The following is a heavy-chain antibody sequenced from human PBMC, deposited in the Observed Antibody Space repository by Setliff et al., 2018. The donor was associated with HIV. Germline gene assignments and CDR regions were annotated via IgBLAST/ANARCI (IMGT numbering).Heavy chain of an antibody. CDR2: MSYDGNNK. CDR1: GFIFSSYA. D-gene: IGHD5-12*01. V-gene: IGHV3-30*01. J-gene: IGHJ4*02. Sequence: PGGSLRLSCAASGFIFSSYAMHWVRQAPGKGLEWVAVMSYDGNNKYYADSVKGRFTISRDNSKNTLYLQMNSLRTDDTAVYFCARVNSGGYNYKSFFDYWGQGTLVTVSS. CDR3: ARVNSGGYNYKSFFDY.